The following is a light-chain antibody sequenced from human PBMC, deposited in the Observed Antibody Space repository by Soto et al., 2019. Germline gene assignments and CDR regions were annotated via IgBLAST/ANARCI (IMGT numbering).Light chain of an antibody. CDR1: TSNIGAGYD. Sequence: QAVVTQPPSVSGAPGQRVTISCTGSTSNIGAGYDVHWYQQLPGTAPKLLIYNNSNRPSGVPDRFSGSKSGTSASLAITGLQAEDEADYYCQSYESSLSAWVFGGGTKLTVL. V-gene: IGLV1-40*01. CDR3: QSYESSLSAWV. CDR2: NNS. J-gene: IGLJ3*02.